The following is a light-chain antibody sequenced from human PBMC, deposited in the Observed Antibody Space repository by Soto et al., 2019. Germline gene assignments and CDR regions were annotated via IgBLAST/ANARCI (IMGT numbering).Light chain of an antibody. CDR2: GAS. Sequence: ENVLTQSPGTLSLSPGERATLSCRAGQSVSSNSLAWYQHKPGQAPRLLIYGASSRATGIPDRFSGSGSGTDFTLTISRLEPEDFAVYYCQQYGRSPLTFGGGTKMDIK. V-gene: IGKV3-20*01. CDR1: QSVSSNS. J-gene: IGKJ4*01. CDR3: QQYGRSPLT.